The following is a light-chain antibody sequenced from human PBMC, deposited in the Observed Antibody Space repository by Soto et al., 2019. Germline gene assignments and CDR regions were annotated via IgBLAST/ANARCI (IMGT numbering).Light chain of an antibody. J-gene: IGKJ4*01. Sequence: DIRMTQSPSSLSASIGDRVTITCRASQTISVDLNWYQQKPGRVPTLLTSAASTLHIGVPSRFVGSGSGTDFTLTISGLQPEDFATYYCQQSHATPTFGGGTKVDIK. CDR1: QTISVD. CDR3: QQSHATPT. V-gene: IGKV1-39*01. CDR2: AAS.